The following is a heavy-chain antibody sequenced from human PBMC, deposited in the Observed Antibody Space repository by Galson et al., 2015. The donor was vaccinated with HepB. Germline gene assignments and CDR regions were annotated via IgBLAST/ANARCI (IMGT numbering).Heavy chain of an antibody. D-gene: IGHD3-16*01. CDR3: ARDLHYDYIWGSYSQAFDI. V-gene: IGHV3-7*01. Sequence: SLRLSCAASGFTFSSYWMSWVRQAPGKGLEWVANIKQDGSEKYYVDSVKGRFTISRDNAKNSLYLQMNSLRAEDTAVYYCARDLHYDYIWGSYSQAFDIWGQGTMVTVSS. J-gene: IGHJ3*02. CDR1: GFTFSSYW. CDR2: IKQDGSEK.